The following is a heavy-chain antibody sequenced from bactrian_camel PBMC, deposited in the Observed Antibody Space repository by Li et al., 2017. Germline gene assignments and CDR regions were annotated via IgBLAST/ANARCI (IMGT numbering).Heavy chain of an antibody. J-gene: IGHJ4*01. D-gene: IGHD6*01. CDR1: GGTTSGLTIREVC. V-gene: IGHV3S53*01. Sequence: HVQLVESGGGSMQAGESLKLSCAASGGTTSGLTIREVCMGWFRQAPDKEREAVATILTRSGYNYVAVSVKGRFTISWDNAKNTVYLQMNSLKPEDTAMYYCALAASPIRVSDEFRPSAYNVWGRGTQVTVS. CDR3: ALAASPIRVSDEFRPSAYNV. CDR2: ILTRSGYN.